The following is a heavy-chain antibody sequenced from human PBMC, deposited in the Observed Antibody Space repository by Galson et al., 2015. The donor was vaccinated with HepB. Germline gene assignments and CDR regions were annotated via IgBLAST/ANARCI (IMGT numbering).Heavy chain of an antibody. CDR2: IIPIFGTA. V-gene: IGHV1-69*13. Sequence: SVKVSCKASGGTFSSYAISWVRQAPGQGLEWMGGIIPIFGTANYAQKFQGRVTITADESTSTAYMELSSLRSEDTAVYYCARDLASIAASRGFDPWGQGSLVTVSS. CDR3: ARDLASIAASRGFDP. D-gene: IGHD6-6*01. CDR1: GGTFSSYA. J-gene: IGHJ5*02.